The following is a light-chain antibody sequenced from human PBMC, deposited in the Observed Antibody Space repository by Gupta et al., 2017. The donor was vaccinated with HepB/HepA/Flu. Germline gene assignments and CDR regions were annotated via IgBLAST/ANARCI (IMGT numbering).Light chain of an antibody. J-gene: IGLJ2*01. CDR3: SSYTASSTVV. V-gene: IGLV2-14*03. CDR1: GSHVLYYNQ. CDR2: DAT. Sequence: SGLTQPASVSGSPVQSITISCTGTGSHVLYYNQLSWYQQHPGKVPKLLLYDATNRPSGVSDRFSGSHSDDTASLTISGLQVEDEADYYCSSYTASSTVVFGGGTHLSVL.